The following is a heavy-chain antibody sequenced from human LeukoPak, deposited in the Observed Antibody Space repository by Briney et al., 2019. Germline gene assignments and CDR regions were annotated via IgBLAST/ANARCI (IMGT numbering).Heavy chain of an antibody. CDR2: IIPIFGTA. CDR3: ARDRRLDIVVVPAAILSYYYGMDV. CDR1: GGTFSSYA. V-gene: IGHV1-69*13. Sequence: GASVKVSCKASGGTFSSYAISWVRQAPGQGLEWMGGIIPIFGTANYAQKFQGRVTITADESTSTAYMELSSLRSEDTAVYYCARDRRLDIVVVPAAILSYYYGMDVWGQGTTVTASS. D-gene: IGHD2-2*03. J-gene: IGHJ6*02.